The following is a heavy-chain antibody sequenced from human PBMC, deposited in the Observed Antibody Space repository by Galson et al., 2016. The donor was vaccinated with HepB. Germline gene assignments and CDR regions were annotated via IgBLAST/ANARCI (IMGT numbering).Heavy chain of an antibody. D-gene: IGHD6-19*01. CDR3: AKELWLGSRNNWFDP. CDR1: GFTFSSYA. Sequence: SLRLSCAASGFTFSSYAMSWVRQAPGKGLEWVSAISGSGGSTYYADSVKGRFTISRDNSKNTLYLQMNSLRAEETAVYYCAKELWLGSRNNWFDPWGQGTLVTVSS. CDR2: ISGSGGST. J-gene: IGHJ5*02. V-gene: IGHV3-23*01.